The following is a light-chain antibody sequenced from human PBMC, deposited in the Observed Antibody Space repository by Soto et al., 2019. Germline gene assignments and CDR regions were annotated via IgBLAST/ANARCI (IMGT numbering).Light chain of an antibody. J-gene: IGKJ5*01. V-gene: IGKV2D-29*02. CDR3: MLSTQLPPT. Sequence: DVVMTQPTLYLSVAPGQPASISCKSSQSLLHITGETFLFWYLQKPGQSPQLLIYEVSTRVSGVPDRFSGSGSGTDFTLEISRVETDDVGIYYCMLSTQLPPTVGQGTRLEN. CDR1: QSLLHITGETF. CDR2: EVS.